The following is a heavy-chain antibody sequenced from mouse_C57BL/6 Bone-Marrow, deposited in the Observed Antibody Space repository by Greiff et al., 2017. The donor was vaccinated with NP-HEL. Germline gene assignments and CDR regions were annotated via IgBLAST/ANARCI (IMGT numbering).Heavy chain of an antibody. V-gene: IGHV1-64*01. Sequence: QVQLQQSGAELVKPGASVKLSCKASGYTFTSYWMHWVKQRPGQGLEWIGMIHPNSGSTNYNEKFKSKATLTVDKSSSTAYMQLSSLTSEDSAVYYCARVIIYYYGSSPYYYAMDYWGQGTSVTVSS. J-gene: IGHJ4*01. CDR2: IHPNSGST. CDR3: ARVIIYYYGSSPYYYAMDY. D-gene: IGHD1-1*01. CDR1: GYTFTSYW.